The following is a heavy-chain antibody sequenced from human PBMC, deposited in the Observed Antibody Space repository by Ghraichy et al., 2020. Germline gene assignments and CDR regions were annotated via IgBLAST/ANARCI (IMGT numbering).Heavy chain of an antibody. V-gene: IGHV3-7*04. CDR1: GFTFSSYW. CDR3: ARDLVYYDSSGYRQIPLFDY. D-gene: IGHD3-22*01. CDR2: IKQDGSEK. Sequence: GGSLRLSCAASGFTFSSYWMSWVRQAPGKGLEWVANIKQDGSEKYYVDSVKGRFTISRDNAKNSLYLQMNSLRAEDTAVYYCARDLVYYDSSGYRQIPLFDYWGQGTLVTVSS. J-gene: IGHJ4*02.